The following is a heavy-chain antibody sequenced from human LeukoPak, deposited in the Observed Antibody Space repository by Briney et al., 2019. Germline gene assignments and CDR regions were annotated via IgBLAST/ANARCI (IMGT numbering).Heavy chain of an antibody. V-gene: IGHV3-9*01. CDR1: GFTFDDYA. J-gene: IGHJ4*02. CDR2: ISWNSGSI. D-gene: IGHD2-2*01. Sequence: GRSLRLSCAASGFTFDDYAMHWVRQAPGKGLEWVSGISWNSGSIGYADSVKGRFTISRDNAKNSLYLQINSLRAEDTALYYCAKQGCSSTSCYSESDYLDYWGQGTLVTVSS. CDR3: AKQGCSSTSCYSESDYLDY.